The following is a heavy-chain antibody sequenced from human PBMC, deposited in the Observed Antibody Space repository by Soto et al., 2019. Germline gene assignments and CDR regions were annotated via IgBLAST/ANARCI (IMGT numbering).Heavy chain of an antibody. CDR3: ARTYDYVWGSYPD. CDR2: IYYSGST. CDR1: GGSISSYY. Sequence: PSETLSLTCTVSGGSISSYYWSWIRQPPGKGLEWIGYIYYSGSTNYNPSLKSRVTISVDTSKNQFSLKLSSVTAADTAVYYCARTYDYVWGSYPDWGQGTLVTVSS. D-gene: IGHD3-16*02. V-gene: IGHV4-59*08. J-gene: IGHJ4*02.